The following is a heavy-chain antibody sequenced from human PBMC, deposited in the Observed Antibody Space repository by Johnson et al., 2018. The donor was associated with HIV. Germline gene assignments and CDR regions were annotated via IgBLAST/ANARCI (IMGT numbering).Heavy chain of an antibody. V-gene: IGHV3-30-3*01. CDR1: GFTFSSYA. CDR3: AKDGAWGADAFDI. J-gene: IGHJ3*02. D-gene: IGHD3-16*01. CDR2: ISYDGTNK. Sequence: VQLVESGGGVVQSGRSLRLSCSASGFTFSSYAIHWVRQAPGKGLEWVAVISYDGTNKYYADSVKGRFTISRDNSKNTLYLQMNSLRAEDTAVYYCAKDGAWGADAFDIWGQGTMVTVSS.